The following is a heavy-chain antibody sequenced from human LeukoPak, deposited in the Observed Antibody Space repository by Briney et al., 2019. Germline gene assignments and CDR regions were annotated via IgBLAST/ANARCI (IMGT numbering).Heavy chain of an antibody. D-gene: IGHD2-15*01. CDR3: ARGPPTLGYCSGGSCYSGTRSNWFDP. J-gene: IGHJ5*02. CDR1: GGSFSGYY. Sequence: PSETLSLTCAVCGGSFSGYYWSWIRQPPGKGLEWIGEINHSGSTNYNPSLKSRVTISVDTSKNQFSLKLSSVTAADTAVYYCARGPPTLGYCSGGSCYSGTRSNWFDPWGQGTLVTVSS. V-gene: IGHV4-34*01. CDR2: INHSGST.